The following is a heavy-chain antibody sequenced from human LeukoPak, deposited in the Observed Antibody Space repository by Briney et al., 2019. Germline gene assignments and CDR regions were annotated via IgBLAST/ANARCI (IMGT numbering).Heavy chain of an antibody. Sequence: SETLSLTCTVSGGSISSGSYYWSWIRQPAGKGLEWIGRIYTSGSTNYNPSLKSRVTISVDTSKNQFSLKLSSVTAADTAVYYCARGARWYQDPWGQGTLVTVSS. J-gene: IGHJ5*02. CDR2: IYTSGST. CDR1: GGSISSGSYY. CDR3: ARGARWYQDP. V-gene: IGHV4-61*02. D-gene: IGHD4-23*01.